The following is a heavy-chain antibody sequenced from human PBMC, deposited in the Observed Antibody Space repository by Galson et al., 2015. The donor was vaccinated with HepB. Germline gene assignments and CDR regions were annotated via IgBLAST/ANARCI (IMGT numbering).Heavy chain of an antibody. D-gene: IGHD3-3*01. CDR1: GFTVSSNY. CDR2: IYSGGST. V-gene: IGHV3-53*01. CDR3: ARSDTYYDFWSGYEIPAAFDI. Sequence: SLRLSCAASGFTVSSNYMSWVRQAPGKGLEWVSVIYSGGSTYYADSVKGRFTISRDNSKNTLYLQMNSLRAEDTAVYYCARSDTYYDFWSGYEIPAAFDIWGQGTMVTVSS. J-gene: IGHJ3*02.